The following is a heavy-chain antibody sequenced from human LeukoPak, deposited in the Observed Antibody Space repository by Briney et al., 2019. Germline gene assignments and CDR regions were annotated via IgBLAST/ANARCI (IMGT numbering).Heavy chain of an antibody. V-gene: IGHV1-2*02. CDR3: ARDGRDIVVVPAAITYYFDY. J-gene: IGHJ4*02. CDR2: INPNSGGT. D-gene: IGHD2-2*02. Sequence: GASVKVSCKASGYTFTGYYMHWVRQAPGQGLEWMGWINPNSGGTNYAQKFQGRVTMTRDTSISTAYMELSRLRSDDTAVYYCARDGRDIVVVPAAITYYFDYWGQGTLVTVSS. CDR1: GYTFTGYY.